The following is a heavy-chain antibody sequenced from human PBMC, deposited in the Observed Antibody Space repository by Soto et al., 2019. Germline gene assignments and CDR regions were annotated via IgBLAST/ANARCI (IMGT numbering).Heavy chain of an antibody. CDR3: ARSGSMPYYYYGMDV. D-gene: IGHD3-10*01. J-gene: IGHJ6*02. CDR2: ISGHNGDT. V-gene: IGHV1-18*01. Sequence: QVQLVQSGAEVKKPGASVRVSCKASGYTFARYGIDWVRQAPGQGLEWMGWISGHNGDTKYVQKFQGRVSMTTDTYTSTASMELRSLRSDNTAGYYCARSGSMPYYYYGMDVWGQGTTVTVSS. CDR1: GYTFARYG.